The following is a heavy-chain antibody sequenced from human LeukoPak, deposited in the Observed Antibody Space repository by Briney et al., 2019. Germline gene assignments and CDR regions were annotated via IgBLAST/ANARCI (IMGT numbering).Heavy chain of an antibody. D-gene: IGHD3-10*01. J-gene: IGHJ6*02. CDR3: ARSVRLDDYGSGSSLDV. Sequence: GRSLRLSCAVSGFTFSSYAMYWVRQAPGKGLEWVAVIRYDGGDKYYADSVKGRFSISRDNSKNTLYLQMNSLRAEDTAVYYCARSVRLDDYGSGSSLDVWGQGTTVTVSS. V-gene: IGHV3-33*07. CDR2: IRYDGGDK. CDR1: GFTFSSYA.